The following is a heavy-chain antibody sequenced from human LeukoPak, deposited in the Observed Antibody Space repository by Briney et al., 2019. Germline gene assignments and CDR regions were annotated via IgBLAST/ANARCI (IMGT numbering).Heavy chain of an antibody. V-gene: IGHV4-39*01. CDR1: GGSISSSSYY. D-gene: IGHD3-10*01. J-gene: IGHJ4*02. CDR3: ARGEKVSLKSFDY. CDR2: IYYSGST. Sequence: SQTLSLTCTVSGGSISSSSYYWGWIRQPPGKGLEWIGSIYYSGSTYYNPSLKSRVTISVDTSKNQFSLKLSSVTAADTAVYYCARGEKVSLKSFDYWGQGTLVTVSS.